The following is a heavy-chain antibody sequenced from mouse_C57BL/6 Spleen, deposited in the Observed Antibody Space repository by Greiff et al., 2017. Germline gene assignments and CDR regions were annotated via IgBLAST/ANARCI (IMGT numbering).Heavy chain of an antibody. CDR2: ICSGGGYT. CDR1: GFTFSSYG. J-gene: IGHJ4*01. D-gene: IGHD2-1*01. CDR3: ARHFGNYYAIDY. V-gene: IGHV5-6*01. Sequence: EVKLVESGGDLVKPGGSLKLSCAASGFTFSSYGMSWVSQTPEKRLEWVATICSGGGYTYYQDSVKGRFTISRDNAKNTLYLQMISLKSEDTAMDYCARHFGNYYAIDYWGQGTTVTVAA.